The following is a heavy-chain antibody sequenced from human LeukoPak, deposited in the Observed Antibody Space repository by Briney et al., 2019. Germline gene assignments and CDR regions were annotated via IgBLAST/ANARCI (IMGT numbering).Heavy chain of an antibody. CDR1: GFTVSSNY. J-gene: IGHJ4*02. V-gene: IGHV3-53*01. CDR2: IYSGGST. D-gene: IGHD2-8*02. Sequence: PGVSLRLSCAASGFTVSSNYMSWVRQAPGKGLEWVSVIYSGGSTYYADSVKGRFTISRDNSKNTLYLQMNSLRAEDTAVYYCARDHSGYFDYWGQGTLVTVSS. CDR3: ARDHSGYFDY.